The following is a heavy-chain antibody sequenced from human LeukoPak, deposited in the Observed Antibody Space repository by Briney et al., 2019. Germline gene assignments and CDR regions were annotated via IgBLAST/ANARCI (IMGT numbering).Heavy chain of an antibody. CDR3: ARDIGAGSTSFIPADY. D-gene: IGHD2-2*01. Sequence: SETLSLTCTVSGGSISSYYWSWIRQPPGKGLEWIGYIYYSGSTNYNPSLKSRVTISVDTSKNQCSLKLSSVTAADTAVYYCARDIGAGSTSFIPADYWGQGTLVTVSS. J-gene: IGHJ4*02. CDR2: IYYSGST. CDR1: GGSISSYY. V-gene: IGHV4-59*12.